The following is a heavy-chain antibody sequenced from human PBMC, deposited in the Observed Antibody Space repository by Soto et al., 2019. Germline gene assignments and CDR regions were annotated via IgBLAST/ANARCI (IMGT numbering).Heavy chain of an antibody. Sequence: SETLSLTCTVSGDSLGNYHWFWIRQPVGKGLEWIGRVSSSGNTNANPTLNSRATMSIDTSKNQFSLKLSSVTAADTAVYYCARGVDSSGYYVGYWGQGTQVTVSS. CDR1: GDSLGNYH. J-gene: IGHJ4*02. CDR3: ARGVDSSGYYVGY. CDR2: VSSSGNT. V-gene: IGHV4-4*07. D-gene: IGHD3-22*01.